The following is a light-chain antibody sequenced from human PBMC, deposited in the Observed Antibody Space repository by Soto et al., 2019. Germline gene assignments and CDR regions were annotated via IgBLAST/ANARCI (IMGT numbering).Light chain of an antibody. J-gene: IGKJ1*01. CDR1: QSLLHSNGYMY. Sequence: DIVMTQSPLSLPVTPGEPASISCRPSQSLLHSNGYMYLDWYLQKPGQSPQLLIYLGSSRDSGVADRFSGSGSGTDFTLKISGVEAEDVGVYYCMQALQTPWTCGQGTKVEIK. CDR2: LGS. CDR3: MQALQTPWT. V-gene: IGKV2-28*01.